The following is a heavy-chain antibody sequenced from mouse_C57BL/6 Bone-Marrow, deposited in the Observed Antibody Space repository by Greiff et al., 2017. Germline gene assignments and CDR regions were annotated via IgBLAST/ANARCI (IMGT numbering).Heavy chain of an antibody. CDR2: IYPGDGDT. CDR1: GYAFSSSW. D-gene: IGHD2-2*01. Sequence: VQLQESGPELVKPGASVKISCKASGYAFSSSWMNWVKQRPGKGLEWIGRIYPGDGDTNYNGKFKGKATLTADKSSSTAYMQLSSLTSEDSAVYFCHGYWFAYWGQGTLVTVSA. CDR3: HGYWFAY. J-gene: IGHJ3*01. V-gene: IGHV1-82*01.